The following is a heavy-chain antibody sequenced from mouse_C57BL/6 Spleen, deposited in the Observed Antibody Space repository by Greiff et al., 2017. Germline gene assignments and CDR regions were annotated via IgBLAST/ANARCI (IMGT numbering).Heavy chain of an antibody. CDR3: ARSRFITTVVAHGYFDV. CDR1: GYTFTSYW. D-gene: IGHD1-1*01. V-gene: IGHV1-52*01. J-gene: IGHJ1*03. CDR2: IDPSDSET. Sequence: QVQLQQPGAELVRPGSSVKLSCKASGYTFTSYWMHWVKQRPIQGLEWIGNIDPSDSETHYNQKFKDKATLTVDKSSSTAYMQLSSLTSEDSAVYYCARSRFITTVVAHGYFDVWGTGTTVTVSS.